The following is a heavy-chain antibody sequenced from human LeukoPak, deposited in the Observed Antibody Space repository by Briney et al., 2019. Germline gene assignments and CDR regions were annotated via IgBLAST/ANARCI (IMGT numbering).Heavy chain of an antibody. D-gene: IGHD5-12*01. CDR2: ISCDGSNK. CDR1: GFTFSSYA. Sequence: GGSLRLSCAASGFTFSSYAMHWVRQAPGKGLEWVAVISCDGSNKYYADSLKGRFTISRDNSKNTLYLQMTSLRAEDTAVYYCARVPYSGHEGYYFDSWGQGTLLTVSS. V-gene: IGHV3-30*04. J-gene: IGHJ4*02. CDR3: ARVPYSGHEGYYFDS.